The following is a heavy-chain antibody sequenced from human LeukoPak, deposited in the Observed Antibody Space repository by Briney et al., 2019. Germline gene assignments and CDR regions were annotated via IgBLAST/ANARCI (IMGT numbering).Heavy chain of an antibody. CDR2: LFYSGST. V-gene: IGHV4-59*01. CDR1: GGSISSYY. CDR3: ATVAVIRGVTYFDY. Sequence: SETLSLTCTVSGGSISSYYWSWIRQPPGKGLEWIAYLFYSGSTDYNPSLESRVTISVDTSKSQFSLKLRSVTAADTAVYYCATVAVIRGVTYFDYWGQGTLVTVSS. J-gene: IGHJ4*02. D-gene: IGHD3-10*01.